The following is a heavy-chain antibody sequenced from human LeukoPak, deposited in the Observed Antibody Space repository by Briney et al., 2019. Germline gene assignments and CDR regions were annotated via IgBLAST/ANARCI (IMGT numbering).Heavy chain of an antibody. J-gene: IGHJ1*01. CDR1: GFTFSSYW. CDR3: ARGDRITIFGVVIKARYFQH. V-gene: IGHV3-74*01. D-gene: IGHD3-3*01. CDR2: INSDGGST. Sequence: GGSLRLSCAASGFTFSSYWMHWVRQAPGKGLVWVSRINSDGGSTSYADSVKGRFTISRDNAKNTLYLQMNSLRAEDTAVYYCARGDRITIFGVVIKARYFQHWGQGTLVTVSS.